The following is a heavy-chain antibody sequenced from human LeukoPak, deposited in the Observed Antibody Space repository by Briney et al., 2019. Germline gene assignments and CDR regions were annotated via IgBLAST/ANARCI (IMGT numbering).Heavy chain of an antibody. Sequence: GXSVKVSCKVSGYTLTELSMHWVRQAPGKGLEWMGGFDPEDGETIYAQKFQGRVTMTEDTSTDTAYMELSSLRSEDTAVYYCATAVHYCSGGSCYFYFDYWGQGTLVTVSS. CDR3: ATAVHYCSGGSCYFYFDY. V-gene: IGHV1-24*01. CDR2: FDPEDGET. CDR1: GYTLTELS. D-gene: IGHD2-15*01. J-gene: IGHJ4*02.